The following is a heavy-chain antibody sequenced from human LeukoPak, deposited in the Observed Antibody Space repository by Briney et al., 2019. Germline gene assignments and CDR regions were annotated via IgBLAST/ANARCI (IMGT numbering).Heavy chain of an antibody. CDR2: ITSRDGTT. CDR1: GFTFSIYA. CDR3: ARDRPNYYGSDGHYYRRDGDY. J-gene: IGHJ4*02. V-gene: IGHV3-23*01. D-gene: IGHD3-22*01. Sequence: GGSLRLSCAASGFTFSIYAMSWVRQTPGKGLEWVSSITSRDGTTYYVDSVKGRFTISRDNSENTLYLQMNSLRAEDSALYYCARDRPNYYGSDGHYYRRDGDYWGQGTLVTVSS.